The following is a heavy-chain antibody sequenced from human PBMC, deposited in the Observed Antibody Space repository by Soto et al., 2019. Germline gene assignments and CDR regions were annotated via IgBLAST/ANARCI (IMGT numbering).Heavy chain of an antibody. CDR1: GGSISSDGYY. Sequence: QVQLQESGPGLVKPSPTMSLTCTVSGGSISSDGYYWNWIRQHPGKGLEWIGYIYYSGNTFYNPSLQSRVSISVDTSTNQFSLKLNSVTAADTAVYYCARSVFPWGQGTLVTVSS. CDR2: IYYSGNT. J-gene: IGHJ5*02. CDR3: ARSVFP. V-gene: IGHV4-31*03.